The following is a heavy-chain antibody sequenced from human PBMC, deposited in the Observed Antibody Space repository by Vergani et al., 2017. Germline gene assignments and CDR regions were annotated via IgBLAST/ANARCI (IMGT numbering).Heavy chain of an antibody. D-gene: IGHD6-19*01. CDR1: ADSISSGSYY. CDR2: IYYSGLT. Sequence: QLQLQQSGPGLVKPSETLFLTCTVSADSISSGSYYWGWIRQPPGKSLEWIGSIYYSGLTYYNPSLKSRVAISVDTSKNQFSLKVTSVTAADTAVYFCARGWVSGWYGELGYWGQGTLVTVSS. J-gene: IGHJ4*02. V-gene: IGHV4-39*01. CDR3: ARGWVSGWYGELGY.